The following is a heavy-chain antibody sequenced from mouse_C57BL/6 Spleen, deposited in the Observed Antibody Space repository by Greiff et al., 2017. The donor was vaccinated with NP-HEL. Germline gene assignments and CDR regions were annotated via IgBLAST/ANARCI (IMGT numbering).Heavy chain of an antibody. D-gene: IGHD2-4*01. Sequence: DVQLVESGGGLVQPKGSLKLSCAASGFTFNTYAMHWVRQAPGKGLEWVARIRSKSSNYATYYADSVKDRFTISRDESQSMLFLQMNNLKTEDTAVYYCVREVVYDYDGGFAYWGQGTLVTVSA. V-gene: IGHV10-3*01. CDR1: GFTFNTYA. CDR3: VREVVYDYDGGFAY. CDR2: IRSKSSNYAT. J-gene: IGHJ3*01.